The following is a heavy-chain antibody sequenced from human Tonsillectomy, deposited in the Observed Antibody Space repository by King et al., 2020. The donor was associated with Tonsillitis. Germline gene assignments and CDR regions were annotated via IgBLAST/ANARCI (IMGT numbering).Heavy chain of an antibody. D-gene: IGHD3-22*01. Sequence: VQLVESGAEVKRPGESLRISCKGSGYSFTSYWISWVRQMPGKALEWRGRIDPSDSYTNYSPSSQGHVTTSADKSISTAYLQWSSLKASDTAMYYCARLNYDLLIDYWGQGTLVTVSS. CDR1: GYSFTSYW. CDR2: IDPSDSYT. CDR3: ARLNYDLLIDY. V-gene: IGHV5-10-1*03. J-gene: IGHJ4*02.